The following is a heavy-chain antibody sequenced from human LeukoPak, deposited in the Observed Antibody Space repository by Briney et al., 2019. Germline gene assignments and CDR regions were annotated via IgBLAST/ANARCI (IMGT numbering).Heavy chain of an antibody. CDR2: INWNSDII. D-gene: IGHD6-19*01. CDR1: GFSFDDYD. Sequence: GGSLRLSCAASGFSFDDYDMHWVRQAPGKGLEWVSGINWNSDIIYYADSVKGRFIISRDNAKNSLHLQMNSLRPEDTALYYCAKGVSTGWYVLIDYWGQGALVTVFS. CDR3: AKGVSTGWYVLIDY. J-gene: IGHJ4*02. V-gene: IGHV3-9*01.